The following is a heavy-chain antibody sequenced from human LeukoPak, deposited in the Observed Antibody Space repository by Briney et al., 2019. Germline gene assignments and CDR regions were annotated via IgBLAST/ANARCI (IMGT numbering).Heavy chain of an antibody. J-gene: IGHJ4*02. Sequence: GGSLTLSCAASGFTISSYSMNWVRQGQGKGLELVSSISSSSSYIYYADSGKGRFTISRDNAKNSLYLQMNSLRAEDTAVYYCARPMGGDTIWGQGTLVTFSS. CDR3: ARPMGGDTI. D-gene: IGHD1-26*01. CDR2: ISSSSSYI. CDR1: GFTISSYS. V-gene: IGHV3-21*01.